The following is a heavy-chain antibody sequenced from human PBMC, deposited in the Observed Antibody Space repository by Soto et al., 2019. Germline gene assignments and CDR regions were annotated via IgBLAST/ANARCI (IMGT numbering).Heavy chain of an antibody. CDR3: ARGYGTVASSYTCWHFNL. J-gene: IGHJ2*01. V-gene: IGHV1-18*01. D-gene: IGHD2-15*01. Sequence: QAQLVQSGAEVKKPGASVKVSCQAGGYTFADYGISWVRQAPGQGLEWVGWIGPYNGNTNYAQNLQDRVTMTTDTSTNTGYMDLRSLRAYDTTLYYCARGYGTVASSYTCWHFNLWGRGTLLTFPS. CDR2: IGPYNGNT. CDR1: GYTFADYG.